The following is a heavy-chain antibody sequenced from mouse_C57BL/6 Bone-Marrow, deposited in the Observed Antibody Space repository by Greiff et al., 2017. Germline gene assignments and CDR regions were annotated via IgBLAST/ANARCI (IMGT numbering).Heavy chain of an antibody. CDR3: ESVSLDEDYCDF. D-gene: IGHD1-1*01. J-gene: IGHJ2*01. Sequence: EVKLMESGGGLVQPGGSLKLSCAASGFTFSDYGMAWVRQAPRKGPEWVAFISNLAYSIYYADTVTGRFTISRENAKNTLYLEMSSLRSEDTAMYSCESVSLDEDYCDFWGQGNTLTVSS. CDR2: ISNLAYSI. CDR1: GFTFSDYG. V-gene: IGHV5-15*01.